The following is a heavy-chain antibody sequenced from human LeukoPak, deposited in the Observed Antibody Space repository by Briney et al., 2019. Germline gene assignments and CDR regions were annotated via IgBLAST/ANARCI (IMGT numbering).Heavy chain of an antibody. Sequence: PGGSLRLSCAASGFSLSNYWMNWVRQAPGKGLEWVANIKQDGSEKNYVDSVKGRFSISRDNAKNSLILQMNSLRDEDTAVYYCARDRDYAFDYWGQGALVTVSS. J-gene: IGHJ4*02. V-gene: IGHV3-7*01. CDR3: ARDRDYAFDY. D-gene: IGHD4-17*01. CDR2: IKQDGSEK. CDR1: GFSLSNYW.